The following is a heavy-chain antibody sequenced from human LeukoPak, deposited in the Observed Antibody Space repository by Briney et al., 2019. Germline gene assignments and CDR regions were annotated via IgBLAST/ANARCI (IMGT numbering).Heavy chain of an antibody. CDR2: INHSGST. CDR3: ARGLRPKKRRLPDY. CDR1: GGSFSGYY. J-gene: IGHJ4*02. D-gene: IGHD1-1*01. Sequence: SETLSLTCAVYGGSFSGYYWSWIRQPPGKGLEWIGEINHSGSTNYNPSLKSRVTISVDTSKNQFSLKLSSVTAADTAVYYCARGLRPKKRRLPDYWGQGTLVTVSS. V-gene: IGHV4-34*01.